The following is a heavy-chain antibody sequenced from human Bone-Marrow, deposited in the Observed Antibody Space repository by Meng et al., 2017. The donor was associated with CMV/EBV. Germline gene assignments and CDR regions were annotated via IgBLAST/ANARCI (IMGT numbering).Heavy chain of an antibody. CDR2: VDPNGAPT. Sequence: FIHWVRQAPGHGLEWIGVVDPNGAPTIYAQKFQGRVTMAKDTSTSTVYMEFNSLRSEDTAVYYCASEPPNLVRETGHYYFGMDDWGQGTTVTVSS. J-gene: IGHJ6*02. CDR1: F. CDR3: ASEPPNLVRETGHYYFGMDD. D-gene: IGHD3-10*01. V-gene: IGHV1-46*01.